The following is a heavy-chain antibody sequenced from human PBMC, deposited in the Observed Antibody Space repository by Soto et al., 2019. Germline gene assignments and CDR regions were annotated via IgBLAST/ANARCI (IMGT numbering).Heavy chain of an antibody. CDR1: GGSISSYY. CDR2: IYYSGST. D-gene: IGHD3-10*01. J-gene: IGHJ6*02. V-gene: IGHV4-59*01. Sequence: PSETLSLTCTVSGGSISSYYWSWIRQPPGKGLEWIGYIYYSGSTNYNPSLKSRVTISVDTSKNQFSLKLSSVTAADTAVYYCARADHPRIWFGEFPHYYGMDVWSQGTTVTVLL. CDR3: ARADHPRIWFGEFPHYYGMDV.